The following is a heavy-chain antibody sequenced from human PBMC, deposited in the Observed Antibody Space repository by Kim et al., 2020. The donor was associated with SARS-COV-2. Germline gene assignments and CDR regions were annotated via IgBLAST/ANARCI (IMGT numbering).Heavy chain of an antibody. CDR3: ARRRRRPQLLSGQEFDP. V-gene: IGHV5-51*01. CDR1: GYSFTSYW. J-gene: IGHJ5*02. Sequence: GESLKISCKGSGYSFTSYWIGWVRQMPGKGLEWMGIIYPGDSDTRYSPSFQGQVTISADKSISTAYLQWSSLKASDTAMYYCARRRRRPQLLSGQEFDPWGQGTLVTVSS. D-gene: IGHD2-2*01. CDR2: IYPGDSDT.